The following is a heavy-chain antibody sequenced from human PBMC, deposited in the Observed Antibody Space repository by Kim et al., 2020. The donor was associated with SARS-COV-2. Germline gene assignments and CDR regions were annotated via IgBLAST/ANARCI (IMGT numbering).Heavy chain of an antibody. D-gene: IGHD3-10*01. Sequence: GGSLRLSCAASGFTFSSYAMHWVRQAPGKGLEWVAVISYDGSNKYYADSVKGRFTISRDNSKNTLYLQMNSLRAEDTAVYYCARVVRAAAYYYYYYGMDVWGQGTTVTVSS. V-gene: IGHV3-30*04. CDR3: ARVVRAAAYYYYYYGMDV. CDR2: ISYDGSNK. J-gene: IGHJ6*02. CDR1: GFTFSSYA.